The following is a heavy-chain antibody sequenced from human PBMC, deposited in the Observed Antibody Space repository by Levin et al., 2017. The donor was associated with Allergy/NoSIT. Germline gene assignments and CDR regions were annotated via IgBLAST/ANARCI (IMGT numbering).Heavy chain of an antibody. CDR2: IYYSGST. D-gene: IGHD6-13*01. CDR1: GGSVSSGSYY. CDR3: ARGGTAANYYFDY. V-gene: IGHV4-61*01. J-gene: IGHJ4*02. Sequence: SETLSLTCTVSGGSVSSGSYYWSWIRQPPGKGLEWIGYIYYSGSTNYNPSLKSRVTISVDTSKNQFSLKLSSVTAADTAVYYCARGGTAANYYFDYWGQGTLVTVSS.